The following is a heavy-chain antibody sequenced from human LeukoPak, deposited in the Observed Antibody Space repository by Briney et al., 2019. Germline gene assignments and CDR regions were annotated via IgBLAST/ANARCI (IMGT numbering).Heavy chain of an antibody. V-gene: IGHV4-30-4*08. D-gene: IGHD3-10*01. CDR1: GGSISSGGYY. CDR2: IYYSGST. Sequence: SQTLSLTCTVSGGSISSGGYYWSWIRQPPGKGLEWIGYIYYSGSTYYNPSLKSRVTISVDTSKNQFSLKLSSVTVADTAVYYCAREALYTPLWFGELSHPSYYFDYWGQGTLVTVSS. J-gene: IGHJ4*02. CDR3: AREALYTPLWFGELSHPSYYFDY.